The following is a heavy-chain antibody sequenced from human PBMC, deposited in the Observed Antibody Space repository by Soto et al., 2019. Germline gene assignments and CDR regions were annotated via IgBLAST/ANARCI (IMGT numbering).Heavy chain of an antibody. CDR3: ARGLNEYPYYFDY. J-gene: IGHJ4*02. CDR2: ISYTGST. V-gene: IGHV4-61*08. D-gene: IGHD6-6*01. Sequence: PSETLSLTCTVSGGSISSGDYYWGWIRQPPGKGLECIGYISYTGSTNYSPSLKSRLTISVDTSKNQFSLNLRSVTAADTAVYYCARGLNEYPYYFDYWGQGALVTVSS. CDR1: GGSISSGDYY.